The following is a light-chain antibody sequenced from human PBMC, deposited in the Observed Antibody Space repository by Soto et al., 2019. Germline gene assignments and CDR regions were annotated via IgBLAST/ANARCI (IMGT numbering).Light chain of an antibody. CDR2: LAS. CDR3: HPRQSWPRT. CDR1: QAVNTR. V-gene: IGKV3-11*01. J-gene: IGKJ1*01. Sequence: EIVLTQSPATLSSFPGDRVTLSCRASQAVNTRLAWYQHKPGQAPRLLIYLASNRAAGVPARFSGSGSGTDFTLTISDVEPEDFAVYYCHPRQSWPRTFGQGTKVDI.